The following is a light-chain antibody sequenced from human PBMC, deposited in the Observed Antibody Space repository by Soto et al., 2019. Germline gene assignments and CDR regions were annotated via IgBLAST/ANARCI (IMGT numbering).Light chain of an antibody. V-gene: IGLV2-14*01. J-gene: IGLJ2*01. CDR3: SSSTISSTLVV. Sequence: QSALTQPASVSGSPGQSITISCTGTSSDVGGYNYVSWYQQHPGKAPKLMIYEVSNRPSGVSNRFSGSKSGNTASLTISGLQAEDEADYYCSSSTISSTLVVVGGGTKVTVL. CDR2: EVS. CDR1: SSDVGGYNY.